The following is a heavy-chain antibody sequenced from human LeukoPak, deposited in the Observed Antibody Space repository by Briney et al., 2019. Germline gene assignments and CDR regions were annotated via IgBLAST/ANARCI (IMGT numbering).Heavy chain of an antibody. Sequence: GGSLRLSCAASGFTFSSYAMHWVRQAPGKGLEYVSAISSNGGSTYYANSVKGRFTISRDNSKNTLYLQMGSLRAEYMAVYYWARSAEEYSSGWYYFDYWGQRTLVTVSS. J-gene: IGHJ4*02. V-gene: IGHV3-64*01. CDR1: GFTFSSYA. D-gene: IGHD6-19*01. CDR2: ISSNGGST. CDR3: ARSAEEYSSGWYYFDY.